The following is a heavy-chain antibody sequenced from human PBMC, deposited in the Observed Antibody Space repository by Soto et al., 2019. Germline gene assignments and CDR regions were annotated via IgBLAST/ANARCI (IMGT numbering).Heavy chain of an antibody. J-gene: IGHJ6*02. D-gene: IGHD2-15*01. Sequence: QVQLVQSGAELKKPGSSVKVSCKASGGTFSSYAISWVRQAPGQGLEWMGGIIPIFGTANYAQKFQGRVTITADESTSTAYMELSSMRSEDTAVYYCARDFSVVLNAYYYYGMDVWGQGTTVTVSS. CDR1: GGTFSSYA. V-gene: IGHV1-69*01. CDR3: ARDFSVVLNAYYYYGMDV. CDR2: IIPIFGTA.